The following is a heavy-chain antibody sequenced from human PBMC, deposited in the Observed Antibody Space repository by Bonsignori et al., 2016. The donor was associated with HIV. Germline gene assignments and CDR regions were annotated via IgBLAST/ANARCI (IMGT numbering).Heavy chain of an antibody. CDR3: ARVGTSSGDFYFFDY. CDR2: INPNSGGM. D-gene: IGHD1-26*01. V-gene: IGHV1-2*02. J-gene: IGHJ4*02. Sequence: ASVKVSCKASGYPFATYYMHWVRQAPGQGLEWMGWINPNSGGMNYAQTFQGRVTMTRDTSINTVFMELSRLTSDDTAVYYCARVGTSSGDFYFFDYWGQGTLVTVSS. CDR1: GYPFATYY.